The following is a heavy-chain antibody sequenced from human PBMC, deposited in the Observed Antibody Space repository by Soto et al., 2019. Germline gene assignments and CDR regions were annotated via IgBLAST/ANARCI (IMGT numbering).Heavy chain of an antibody. V-gene: IGHV3-15*01. D-gene: IGHD6-13*01. Sequence: GGSLRLSCAASGFTFSNAWMSWVRQAPGKGLEWVGRIKSKTDGGTTDYAAPVKGRFTISRDDSKNTLYLQMNSLKTEDTAVYYCTTGLGIALQLWGPNFDYWGQGTLVTVSS. CDR2: IKSKTDGGTT. J-gene: IGHJ4*02. CDR3: TTGLGIALQLWGPNFDY. CDR1: GFTFSNAW.